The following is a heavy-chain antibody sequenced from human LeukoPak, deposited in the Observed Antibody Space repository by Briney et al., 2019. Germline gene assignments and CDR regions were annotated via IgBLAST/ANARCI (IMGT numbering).Heavy chain of an antibody. CDR2: FSGPGKT. V-gene: IGHV3-23*01. CDR1: GFTLSNSA. Sequence: PGGSLRLSCAASGFTLSNSAMSWVRQAPGKGLEWVSGFSGPGKTYYADSVKGRFTISRDTSKSTLYLQINSLRADDTAVYYCAKAWWSTSSGGDSFGIWGQGTMVTVSS. CDR3: AKAWWSTSSGGDSFGI. J-gene: IGHJ3*02. D-gene: IGHD6-6*01.